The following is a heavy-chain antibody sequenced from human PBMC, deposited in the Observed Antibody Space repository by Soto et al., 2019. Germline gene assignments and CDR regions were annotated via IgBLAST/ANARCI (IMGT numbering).Heavy chain of an antibody. Sequence: PGGSLRLSCAASGFTFRSYGMHWVRQAPGKGLEWVAVISYDGSNKYYADSVKGRFTISRDNSKNTLYLQMNSLRAEDTAVYYCAKDSEMATAFDYWGQGTLVTVSS. CDR1: GFTFRSYG. D-gene: IGHD5-18*01. CDR2: ISYDGSNK. J-gene: IGHJ4*02. CDR3: AKDSEMATAFDY. V-gene: IGHV3-30*18.